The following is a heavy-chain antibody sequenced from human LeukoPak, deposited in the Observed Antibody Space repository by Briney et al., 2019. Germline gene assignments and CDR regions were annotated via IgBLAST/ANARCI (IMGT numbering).Heavy chain of an antibody. D-gene: IGHD3-3*01. CDR1: GFTFSSYA. J-gene: IGHJ4*02. CDR2: ISGSGGST. CDR3: ARPDPLLILEWPAPYFDY. Sequence: GGSLRLSCAASGFTFSSYAMSWVRQAPGKGLEWVSTISGSGGSTYYADSVKGRFTISRDNSKNTLYLLMNSLRAEDTAVYYCARPDPLLILEWPAPYFDYWGQGTLVTVSS. V-gene: IGHV3-23*01.